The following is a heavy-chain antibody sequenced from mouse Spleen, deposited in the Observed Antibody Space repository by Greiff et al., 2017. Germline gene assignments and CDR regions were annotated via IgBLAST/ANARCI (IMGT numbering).Heavy chain of an antibody. CDR3: ARSSDYYGSSSYAMDY. Sequence: EVQLQQSGPELVKPGASVKISCKASGYTFTDYYMNWVKQSHGKSLEWIGDINPNNGGTSYNQKFKGKATLTVDKSSSTAYMELRSLTSEDSAVYYCARSSDYYGSSSYAMDYWGQGTSVTVSS. D-gene: IGHD1-1*01. V-gene: IGHV1-26*01. CDR2: INPNNGGT. J-gene: IGHJ4*01. CDR1: GYTFTDYY.